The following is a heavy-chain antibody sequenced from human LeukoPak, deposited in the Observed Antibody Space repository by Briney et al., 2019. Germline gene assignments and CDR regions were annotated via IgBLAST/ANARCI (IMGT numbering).Heavy chain of an antibody. CDR3: AIQATPRMYQLTYNWIDP. CDR1: GFTFSSYA. CDR2: ISGSGGST. Sequence: PGGSLRLSCAASGFTFSSYAMSWVRQAPGKGLEWVSAISGSGGSTYYADSVKGRFTISRDNSTTTLYLQMNSLRAEDTAVYYCAIQATPRMYQLTYNWIDPWGQGTLVTVSS. D-gene: IGHD2-2*01. J-gene: IGHJ5*02. V-gene: IGHV3-23*01.